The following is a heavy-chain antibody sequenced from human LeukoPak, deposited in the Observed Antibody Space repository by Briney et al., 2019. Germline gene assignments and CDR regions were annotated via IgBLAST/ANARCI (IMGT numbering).Heavy chain of an antibody. CDR2: INTNTGNP. Sequence: ASVKVSCKASGYTFTSYAMNWVRQAPGQGLEWMGWINTNTGNPTYAQGFTGRFVFSLDTSVSTAYLQISSLKAEDTAVYYCACGTYYYDSSGYSSFDYWAREPWSPSPQ. J-gene: IGHJ4*02. CDR1: GYTFTSYA. V-gene: IGHV7-4-1*02. CDR3: ACGTYYYDSSGYSSFDY. D-gene: IGHD3-22*01.